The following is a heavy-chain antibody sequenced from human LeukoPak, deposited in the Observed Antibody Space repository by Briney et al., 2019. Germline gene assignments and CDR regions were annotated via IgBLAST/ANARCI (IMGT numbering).Heavy chain of an antibody. Sequence: PSETLSLTCTVSGGSINSNSNYWGWIRQPPWKRPEWIGSISYSGNTYYMSSLKSRVTISVDTSKNQFSLKLTSMTAEDTAVYYCARHSFEVATLTPFDSWGQGTLVTVSS. CDR3: ARHSFEVATLTPFDS. D-gene: IGHD5-12*01. J-gene: IGHJ4*02. V-gene: IGHV4-39*01. CDR2: ISYSGNT. CDR1: GGSINSNSNY.